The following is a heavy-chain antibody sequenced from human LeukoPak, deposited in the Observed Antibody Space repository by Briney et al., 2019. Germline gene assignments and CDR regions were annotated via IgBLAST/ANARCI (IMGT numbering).Heavy chain of an antibody. Sequence: GASLRLSCAASGFTFSSYAMSWVRQAPGKGLEWVSVISGSGASTYYADSVKGRFTISRDNSNNTMYLQMNSLRAEDTAVYYCAKARGSEIAAATNYWGQGALVTVYS. J-gene: IGHJ4*02. CDR2: ISGSGAST. D-gene: IGHD6-13*01. CDR3: AKARGSEIAAATNY. CDR1: GFTFSSYA. V-gene: IGHV3-23*01.